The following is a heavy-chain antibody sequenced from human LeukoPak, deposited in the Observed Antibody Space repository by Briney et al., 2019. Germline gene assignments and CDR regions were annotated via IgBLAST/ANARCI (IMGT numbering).Heavy chain of an antibody. CDR3: ARVSGWPWDH. Sequence: HPGGSLRLSCVASGFIFSSYALHWVRQAPGKGLEWVSYISLSSTTIYYADSVKGRFTISRDDAKNSLYLQMNSLRDEDTAVYYCARVSGWPWDHWGQGTLVTVSS. CDR1: GFIFSSYA. D-gene: IGHD2-15*01. CDR2: ISLSSTTI. J-gene: IGHJ4*02. V-gene: IGHV3-48*02.